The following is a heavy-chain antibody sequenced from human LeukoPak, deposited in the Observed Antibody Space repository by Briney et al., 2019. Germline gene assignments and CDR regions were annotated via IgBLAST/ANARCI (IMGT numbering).Heavy chain of an antibody. CDR3: ARDGLASIGLDM. J-gene: IGHJ3*02. D-gene: IGHD6-13*01. CDR1: GFSFNRHW. V-gene: IGHV3-74*01. Sequence: GGSLRLSCAASGFSFNRHWMHWVRQAPGKGPVWVSRIDNGGSGTGYADSVKGRFTISRDTSKNTLFLQMNSLRGEDTAIYYCARDGLASIGLDMWGQGTVVTVSS. CDR2: IDNGGSGT.